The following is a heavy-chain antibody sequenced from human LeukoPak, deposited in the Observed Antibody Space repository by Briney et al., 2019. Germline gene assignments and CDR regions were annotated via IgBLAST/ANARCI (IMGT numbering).Heavy chain of an antibody. J-gene: IGHJ4*02. V-gene: IGHV3-30*04. CDR2: ISSDGSNK. Sequence: PGRSLRLSCAASGFTFSSYATHWVRQAPGKGLEWVAVISSDGSNKYYADSVKGRFTISRDNSKNTLYLQMNSLRDEDTAMYYCARNHYDSSGYYFPLGYWGQGTLVTVSS. CDR3: ARNHYDSSGYYFPLGY. CDR1: GFTFSSYA. D-gene: IGHD3-22*01.